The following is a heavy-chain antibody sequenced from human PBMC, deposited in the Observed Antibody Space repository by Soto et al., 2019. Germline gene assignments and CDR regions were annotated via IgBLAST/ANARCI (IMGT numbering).Heavy chain of an antibody. D-gene: IGHD5-18*01. V-gene: IGHV3-74*02. CDR3: ARGGIQLPMAY. J-gene: IGHJ4*02. CDR2: INSDGSST. CDR1: GFTVSSNY. Sequence: EVQLVETGGGLIQPGGSLRLSCAASGFTVSSNYMNWVRQAPGEGLEWLSRINSDGSSTSYADSVKGRFTISRDNAKNTLYLQMNSLRAEDTAVYYCARGGIQLPMAYWGQGTLVTVSS.